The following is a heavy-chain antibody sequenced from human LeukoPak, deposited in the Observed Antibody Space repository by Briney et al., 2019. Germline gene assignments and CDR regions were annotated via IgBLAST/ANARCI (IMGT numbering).Heavy chain of an antibody. D-gene: IGHD5-18*01. Sequence: TGGSLRLSCAASGFTFRDYGMNWVRQAPGKGLEWVSALYIGGNTYYADSVRGRFTISRDNSKNTLYLQMNSLRAEDTAIYYCTTAAGYNYGQYWGQGTLVTVSS. CDR3: TTAAGYNYGQY. J-gene: IGHJ4*02. CDR2: LYIGGNT. CDR1: GFTFRDYG. V-gene: IGHV3-23*05.